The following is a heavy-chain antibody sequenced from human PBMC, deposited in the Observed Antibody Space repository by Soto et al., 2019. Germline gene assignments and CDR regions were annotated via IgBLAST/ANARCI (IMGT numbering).Heavy chain of an antibody. V-gene: IGHV1-18*01. CDR2: ISAYNGNT. J-gene: IGHJ4*02. Sequence: QVQLVQSGAEVKKPGASVKVSCKASGYIFTSYGISWVRQAPGQGLEWMGWISAYNGNTNYAQKLQDRVTMTTDMSTSTAYMELRRLRSDDTAVYYCATGGGGPYSGNYNLDYWGQGTLVTVSS. CDR3: ATGGGGPYSGNYNLDY. CDR1: GYIFTSYG. D-gene: IGHD1-26*01.